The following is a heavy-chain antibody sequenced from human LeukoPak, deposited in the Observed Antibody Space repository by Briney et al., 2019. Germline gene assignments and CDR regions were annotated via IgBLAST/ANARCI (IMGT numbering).Heavy chain of an antibody. CDR1: GFTFSSYG. CDR3: AKGDIYLVGAIPYYFDY. CDR2: IRYDGSNK. Sequence: GGSLRLSCAASGFTFSSYGMHWVRQAPGKGLGWGAFIRYDGSNKYYADSVKGRFTISRDNSKNTLYLQMNSLRAEDTAEYYCAKGDIYLVGAIPYYFDYWGQGTLVTVSS. V-gene: IGHV3-30*02. J-gene: IGHJ4*02. D-gene: IGHD1-26*01.